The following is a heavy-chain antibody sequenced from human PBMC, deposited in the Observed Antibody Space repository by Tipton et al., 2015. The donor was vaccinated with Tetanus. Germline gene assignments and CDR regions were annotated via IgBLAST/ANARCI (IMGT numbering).Heavy chain of an antibody. V-gene: IGHV4-31*03. CDR3: ARGGNEYGDPPDY. Sequence: LRLSCTVSGDSISSGPYSWSWLRQHPGKGLELIGYIYYSGTSYISPSLTRRVSIAVDTSRNQFSLKLNSVTAADTAVYYCARGGNEYGDPPDYWGRGTLVTVSS. CDR1: GDSISSGPYS. CDR2: IYYSGTS. D-gene: IGHD4-17*01. J-gene: IGHJ4*02.